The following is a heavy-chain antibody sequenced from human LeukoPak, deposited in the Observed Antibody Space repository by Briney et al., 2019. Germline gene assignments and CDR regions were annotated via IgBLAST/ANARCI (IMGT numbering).Heavy chain of an antibody. CDR2: IIYSGST. V-gene: IGHV4-28*01. CDR1: GDSISSSNW. Sequence: SETLSLTCGVSGDSISSSNWWAWIRQSPGKGLEWIGYIIYSGSTHYNPSLKSRVTLSVDTSRNQFSLELGSVTAEDTAVYYCARSQWRNYFNSWGQGTLVTVSS. CDR3: ARSQWRNYFNS. J-gene: IGHJ5*01. D-gene: IGHD6-19*01.